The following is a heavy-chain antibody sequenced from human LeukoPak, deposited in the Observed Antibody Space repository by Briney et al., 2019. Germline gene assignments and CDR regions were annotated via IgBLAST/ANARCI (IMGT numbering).Heavy chain of an antibody. CDR2: ISSSSSYI. V-gene: IGHV3-21*01. CDR1: GFTFSSYS. J-gene: IGHJ6*02. Sequence: AGGSLRLSCAASGFTFSSYSMNWVRQAPGKGLEWVSSISSSSSYICYADSVKGRFTISRDNAKNSLYLQMNSLGAEDTAVYYCASSDYGMDVWGQGTTVTVSS. CDR3: ASSDYGMDV.